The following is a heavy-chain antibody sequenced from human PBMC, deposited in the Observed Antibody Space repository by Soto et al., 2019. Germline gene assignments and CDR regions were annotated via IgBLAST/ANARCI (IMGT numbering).Heavy chain of an antibody. Sequence: SVKVSCKASGGTFSSYTISWVRQAPGQGLEWMGRIITILGIANYAQKFQGRVTITADKSTSTAYMELSSLRSEDTAVYYCASGAVTTVTSFDYWGQGTLVTVSS. J-gene: IGHJ4*02. CDR2: IITILGIA. V-gene: IGHV1-69*02. D-gene: IGHD4-17*01. CDR1: GGTFSSYT. CDR3: ASGAVTTVTSFDY.